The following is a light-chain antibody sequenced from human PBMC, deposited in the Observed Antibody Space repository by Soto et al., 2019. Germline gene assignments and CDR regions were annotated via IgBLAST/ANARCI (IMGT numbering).Light chain of an antibody. CDR3: QKYNSAPWT. Sequence: DIQMTQSPSSLSAPAGDRVTTTCRARQGISNNLAWYQQKPGKVPKLLIYAASTLQSGVPSRFSGSGSGTEFTLTISSLQPEDVATYYCQKYNSAPWTFGQGTKVEIK. V-gene: IGKV1-27*01. CDR1: QGISNN. CDR2: AAS. J-gene: IGKJ1*01.